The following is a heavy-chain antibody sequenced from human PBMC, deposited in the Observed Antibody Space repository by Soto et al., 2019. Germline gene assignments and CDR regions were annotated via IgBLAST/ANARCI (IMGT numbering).Heavy chain of an antibody. V-gene: IGHV3-23*01. CDR3: AKFLLKGFDH. CDR1: GFAFGSHT. Sequence: LESGGGLVQPGGSLRLSCAASGFAFGSHTVSWVRQAPGKGLEWVSSISGIGTTKYYAESVKGRFTISRDNSKNTLSLQMNTLRADDTAIYYCAKFLLKGFDHWGQGALVTVSS. CDR2: ISGIGTTK. D-gene: IGHD3-9*01. J-gene: IGHJ4*02.